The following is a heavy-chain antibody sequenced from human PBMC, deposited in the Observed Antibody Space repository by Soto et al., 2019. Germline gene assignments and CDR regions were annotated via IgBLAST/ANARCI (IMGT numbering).Heavy chain of an antibody. CDR3: ARVRLVRAYHYYGMDV. CDR2: IIPIFGTA. V-gene: IGHV1-69*12. CDR1: GGTFSSYA. Sequence: QVQLVQSGAEVKKPGSSVKVSCKASGGTFSSYAISWVRQAPGQGLEWMGGIIPIFGTANYAQKFQGRVTITADESTSTAYMELSSLRSADTAVYYCARVRLVRAYHYYGMDVWGQGTTFTVSS. J-gene: IGHJ6*02.